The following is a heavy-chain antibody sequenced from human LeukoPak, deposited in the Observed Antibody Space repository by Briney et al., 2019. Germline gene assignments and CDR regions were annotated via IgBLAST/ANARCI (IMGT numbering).Heavy chain of an antibody. CDR3: AEGLRNHYYDSSGYYYGFGY. D-gene: IGHD3-22*01. CDR1: GYTFTSYY. V-gene: IGHV1-46*01. Sequence: ASVKVSCKASGYTFTSYYMHWVRQAPGQGLEWMGIINPSGGSTSYAQKFQGRVTMTRDTSTSTVYMELSSLRSEDTAVYYCAEGLRNHYYDSSGYYYGFGYWGQGTLVTVSS. CDR2: INPSGGST. J-gene: IGHJ4*02.